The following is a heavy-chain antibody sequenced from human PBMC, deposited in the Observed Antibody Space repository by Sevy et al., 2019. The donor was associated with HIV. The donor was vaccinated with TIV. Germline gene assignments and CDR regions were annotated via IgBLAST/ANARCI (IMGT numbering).Heavy chain of an antibody. V-gene: IGHV4-30-4*01. CDR3: ARGIHDYGDYPVDY. CDR2: IYYSGST. CDR1: GGSISSGDYY. J-gene: IGHJ4*02. D-gene: IGHD4-17*01. Sequence: SETLSLTCTVSGGSISSGDYYWSWIRQPPGKGLEWIGYIYYSGSTYYNPSLKSRVTISVDTSKNQSSLKLSSVTAADTAVYYCARGIHDYGDYPVDYWGQRTLVTVSS.